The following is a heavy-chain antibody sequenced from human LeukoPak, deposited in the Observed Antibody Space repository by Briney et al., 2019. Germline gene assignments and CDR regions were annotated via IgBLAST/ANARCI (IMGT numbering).Heavy chain of an antibody. Sequence: PGGSLRLSCAASGFTFSSYAMSWARQAPGKGLEGVPAISGSGGSTYYADSVKGRFTISRDNSKNTLYLQMNSLRAEDTAVYYCAKDHLRGPPAGGNSFDYWGQGTLVTVSS. CDR1: GFTFSSYA. J-gene: IGHJ4*02. CDR3: AKDHLRGPPAGGNSFDY. D-gene: IGHD4-23*01. CDR2: ISGSGGST. V-gene: IGHV3-23*01.